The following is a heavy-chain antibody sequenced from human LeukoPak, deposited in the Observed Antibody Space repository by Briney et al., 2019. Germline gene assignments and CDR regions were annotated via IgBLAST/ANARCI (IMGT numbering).Heavy chain of an antibody. V-gene: IGHV3-13*01. CDR3: TRDGMVGSRPIDY. D-gene: IGHD6-13*01. CDR2: IGTGGDT. Sequence: QTGGSLRLSCAASGFTFSSFDMHWVRQATGKGLEWVSTIGTGGDTYYADSVKGRFTISTENARKSLYLQMNSLRAGDTAVYYRTRDGMVGSRPIDYWGQGTLVTVSS. J-gene: IGHJ4*02. CDR1: GFTFSSFD.